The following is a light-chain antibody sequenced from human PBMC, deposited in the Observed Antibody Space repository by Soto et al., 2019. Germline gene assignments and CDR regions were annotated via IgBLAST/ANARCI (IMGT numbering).Light chain of an antibody. CDR3: QTWGSGIVV. J-gene: IGLJ2*01. CDR1: SGHSNYA. V-gene: IGLV4-69*01. Sequence: QLVLTQSPSASASLGASVKLTCTLSSGHSNYAIAWHQQQSEKGPRYLMKLNSDGSPSKGDGIPDRFSGSSSGAERYLAISSLQSEDEADYCCQTWGSGIVVFGGGTKVIV. CDR2: LNSDGSP.